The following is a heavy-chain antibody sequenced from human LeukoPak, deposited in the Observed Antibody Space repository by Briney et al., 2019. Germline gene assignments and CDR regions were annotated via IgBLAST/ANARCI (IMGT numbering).Heavy chain of an antibody. D-gene: IGHD1-1*01. CDR1: GFTFSSFD. Sequence: GGSLRLSCAASGFTFSSFDMHWVRQPTGQGLEWVSTIGAARDTYYPGSVEGRFTLSRDNAKNSLYLQMHSLTAGDTAVYYCARGPPRGKYYYMDVWGKGTTVTVSS. CDR2: IGAARDT. J-gene: IGHJ6*03. CDR3: ARGPPRGKYYYMDV. V-gene: IGHV3-13*01.